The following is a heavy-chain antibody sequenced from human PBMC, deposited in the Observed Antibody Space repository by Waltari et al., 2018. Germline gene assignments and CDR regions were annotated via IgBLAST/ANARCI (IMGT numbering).Heavy chain of an antibody. D-gene: IGHD6-19*01. J-gene: IGHJ3*02. CDR3: ARGAPAGRRLDAFDI. CDR1: GGSISSGRYY. CDR2: IYTVGST. Sequence: QVQLQESGPGLVKPSQTLSLTCTVSGGSISSGRYYWSLTLRPAGKGLEFIGRIYTVGSTNYNPSLKSRVTMSVDTSKNQFSLKLSSVTAADTAVYYCARGAPAGRRLDAFDIWGQGTMVTVSS. V-gene: IGHV4-61*02.